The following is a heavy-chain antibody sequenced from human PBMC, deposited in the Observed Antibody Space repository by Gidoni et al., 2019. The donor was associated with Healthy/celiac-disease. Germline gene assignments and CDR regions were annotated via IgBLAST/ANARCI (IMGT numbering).Heavy chain of an antibody. J-gene: IGHJ5*02. CDR1: GFTVSSYA. CDR2: ISYDGSNK. D-gene: IGHD3-3*01. V-gene: IGHV3-30-3*01. CDR3: ARDQGATFLEWLLLA. Sequence: QVQLVESGGGVVQPGRSLRLSCAASGFTVSSYAMHWVRQAPGKGLEWVAVISYDGSNKYYADSVKGRFTISRDNSKNTLYLQMNSLRAEDTAVYYCARDQGATFLEWLLLAWGQGTLVTVSS.